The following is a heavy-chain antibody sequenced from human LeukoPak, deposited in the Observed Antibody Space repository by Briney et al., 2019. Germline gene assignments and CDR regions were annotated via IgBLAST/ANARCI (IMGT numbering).Heavy chain of an antibody. Sequence: ASVKVSCKASGYTFTGYYMHWVRQAPGQGLEWMGWINPHSGGTNYAQKFQGRVTMTRDTSISTAYMELSRLRSDDTAVYYCARTLIAVAASFDYWGQGTLVTVSS. CDR2: INPHSGGT. D-gene: IGHD6-19*01. V-gene: IGHV1-2*02. J-gene: IGHJ4*02. CDR1: GYTFTGYY. CDR3: ARTLIAVAASFDY.